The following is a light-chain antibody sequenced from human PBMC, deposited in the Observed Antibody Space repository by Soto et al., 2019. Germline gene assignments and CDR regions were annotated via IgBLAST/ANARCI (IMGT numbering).Light chain of an antibody. CDR3: QQTDSNFVS. CDR2: DAS. J-gene: IGKJ4*01. V-gene: IGKV1-39*01. Sequence: DIQMTQSPSSLSASVGDRVTITCRSSQTISTYLHWFHQKPGKAPNLLIYDASSLQTGVPSRFSGSGSGTDFTLNISSLQPEDFGTYYCQQTDSNFVSFGGGTKVEMK. CDR1: QTISTY.